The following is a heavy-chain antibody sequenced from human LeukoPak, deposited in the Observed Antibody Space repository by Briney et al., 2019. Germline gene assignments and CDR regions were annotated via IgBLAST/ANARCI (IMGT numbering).Heavy chain of an antibody. CDR3: TTKVIRGNSGDDYDD. Sequence: HSGGSLRLSCAASGVTFSSYGMHWVRQAPGKGLEWVALISSDGNDKLYGDSVKGRFTISRDDSKSTLYLQMNSLRAEDTAVYYCTTKVIRGNSGDDYDDWVQGTLVTVSS. CDR1: GVTFSSYG. V-gene: IGHV3-30*03. D-gene: IGHD5-12*01. CDR2: ISSDGNDK. J-gene: IGHJ4*02.